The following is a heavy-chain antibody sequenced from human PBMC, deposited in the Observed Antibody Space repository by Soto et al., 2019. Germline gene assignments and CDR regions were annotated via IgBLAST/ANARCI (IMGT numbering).Heavy chain of an antibody. CDR2: IWYDGSNK. CDR1: GFTFSSYG. D-gene: IGHD3-22*01. CDR3: ARGSYDSSGYYYLLDY. J-gene: IGHJ4*02. V-gene: IGHV3-33*01. Sequence: AGGSLRLSCAASGFTFSSYGMHWVRQAPGKGLEWVAVIWYDGSNKYYADSVKGRFTISRDNSKNTLYLQMNSLRAEDTAVYYCARGSYDSSGYYYLLDYWGQGTLVTSPQ.